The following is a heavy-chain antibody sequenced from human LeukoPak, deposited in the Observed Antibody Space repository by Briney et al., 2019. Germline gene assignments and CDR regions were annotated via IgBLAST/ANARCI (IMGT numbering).Heavy chain of an antibody. V-gene: IGHV4-4*07. J-gene: IGHJ5*02. Sequence: SETLSLTCTVSGGSISSYYWSWLRQPAGKGLEWIGRIYTSGSTNYNPSLKSRVTMSVDTSKNQFSLKLSSVTAADTAVYYCAREYDCSSTSCSTLDPWGQGTLVTVSS. CDR2: IYTSGST. CDR1: GGSISSYY. CDR3: AREYDCSSTSCSTLDP. D-gene: IGHD2-2*01.